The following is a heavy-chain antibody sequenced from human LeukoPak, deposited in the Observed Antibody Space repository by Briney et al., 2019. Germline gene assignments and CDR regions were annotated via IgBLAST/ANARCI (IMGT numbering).Heavy chain of an antibody. CDR1: GFTFSDYY. D-gene: IGHD3-10*01. Sequence: GGSLRLSCAASGFTFSDYYMSWIRQAPGKGLEWVSYISSSGSTIYYADSVKGRFTISRDNAKNSLYLQMNSLRAEDTAVYYCAKPRRDGSGSYSISDYWGQGTLVTVSS. CDR3: AKPRRDGSGSYSISDY. V-gene: IGHV3-11*01. J-gene: IGHJ4*02. CDR2: ISSSGSTI.